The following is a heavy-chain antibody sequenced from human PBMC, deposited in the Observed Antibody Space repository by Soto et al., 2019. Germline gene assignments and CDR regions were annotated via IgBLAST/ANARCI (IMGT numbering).Heavy chain of an antibody. J-gene: IGHJ4*02. Sequence: PGGSLRLSCAVSGFTFSSHWMHWVRQAPGKGLVWVSRINSDGSSTNYADSVKGRFTISRDNAKNTLYLQMNSLRADDTAVHYFARDSSPYYDFWSGFYTYFDYWGQGALVTVSS. CDR1: GFTFSSHW. CDR3: ARDSSPYYDFWSGFYTYFDY. V-gene: IGHV3-74*01. D-gene: IGHD3-3*01. CDR2: INSDGSST.